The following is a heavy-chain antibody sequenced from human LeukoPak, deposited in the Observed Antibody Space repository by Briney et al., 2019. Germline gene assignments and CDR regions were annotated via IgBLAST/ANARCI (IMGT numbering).Heavy chain of an antibody. J-gene: IGHJ1*01. CDR3: AAQLRYFDWLFPIHGYFQH. V-gene: IGHV4-31*03. Sequence: SETLSLTCTVSGGSISSGGYYWSWIRQHPGKGLEWIGYIYYSGSTYYNPSLKSRVTISVDTSKNQFSLKLSSVTAADTAVYYCAAQLRYFDWLFPIHGYFQHWGQGTLVTVSS. CDR2: IYYSGST. CDR1: GGSISSGGYY. D-gene: IGHD3-9*01.